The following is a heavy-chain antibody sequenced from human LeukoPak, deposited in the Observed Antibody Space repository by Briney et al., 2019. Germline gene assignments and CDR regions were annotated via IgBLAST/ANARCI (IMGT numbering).Heavy chain of an antibody. CDR3: AKHLVYCSGGACHPFDP. J-gene: IGHJ5*02. Sequence: PGGSLRLSCAASGFTFNHYAISWVRQAPGKGLEWVSGVVGTGDTTFYADSVSGRFTISRDNSKNTVYLQMNSLRAEDTAVYYCAKHLVYCSGGACHPFDPWGQGTLVTVSS. D-gene: IGHD2-15*01. V-gene: IGHV3-23*01. CDR1: GFTFNHYA. CDR2: VVGTGDTT.